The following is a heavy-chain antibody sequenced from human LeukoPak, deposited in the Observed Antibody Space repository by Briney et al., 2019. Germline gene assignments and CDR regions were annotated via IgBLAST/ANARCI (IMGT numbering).Heavy chain of an antibody. CDR1: GYTFSSYG. D-gene: IGHD2-2*02. J-gene: IGHJ4*02. Sequence: GXTLRLSCAASGYTFSSYGMQWVRQAPGKGLEWVRFIRYDVNTKYYSDSVNGRFPISRDGSKNTLFLQMNSLRAEDTAVYYCARDPLLYPSASYSSDYWGQGTLVTVSS. V-gene: IGHV3-30*02. CDR3: ARDPLLYPSASYSSDY. CDR2: IRYDVNTK.